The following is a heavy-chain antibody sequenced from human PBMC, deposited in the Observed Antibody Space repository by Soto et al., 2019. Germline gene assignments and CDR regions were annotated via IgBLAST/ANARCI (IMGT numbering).Heavy chain of an antibody. J-gene: IGHJ4*02. CDR2: IYYSGST. D-gene: IGHD7-27*01. V-gene: IGHV4-30-4*01. CDR1: GGSISSGYYY. Sequence: LSLTCTVSGGSISSGYYYWSWIRQPPGKGLEWIGYIYYSGSTYYNPSLKSRVTRSLDASKNQFSLKLSSVTAADTAVYYCARGHWGYYFDYWGQGTLVTVSS. CDR3: ARGHWGYYFDY.